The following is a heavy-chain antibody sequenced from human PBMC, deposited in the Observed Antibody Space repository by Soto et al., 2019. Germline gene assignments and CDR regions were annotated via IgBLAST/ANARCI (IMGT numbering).Heavy chain of an antibody. V-gene: IGHV3-30-3*01. CDR1: GFTFSSYA. CDR2: ISYDGSNK. D-gene: IGHD6-19*01. CDR3: ARDFGRYSSGTDYGMDV. Sequence: PGGSLRLSCAASGFTFSSYAMHWVRQAPGKGLEWVAVISYDGSNKYYADSVKGRFTISRDNSKNTLCLQMNSLRAEDTAVYYCARDFGRYSSGTDYGMDVWGQGTTVTVSS. J-gene: IGHJ6*02.